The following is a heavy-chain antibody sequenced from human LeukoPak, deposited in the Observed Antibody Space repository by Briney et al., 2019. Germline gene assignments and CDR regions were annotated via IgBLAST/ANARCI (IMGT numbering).Heavy chain of an antibody. CDR2: IYYSGST. V-gene: IGHV4-39*07. CDR3: ARGYLVGATYYYYYYMDV. Sequence: SETLSLTCTVSGGSISSSSYYWGWIRQPPGKGLEWIGSIYYSGSTYYNPSLKSRVTISVDTSKNQFSLKLSSVTAADTAVYYCARGYLVGATYYYYYYMDVWGKGTTVTVSS. D-gene: IGHD1-26*01. CDR1: GGSISSSSYY. J-gene: IGHJ6*03.